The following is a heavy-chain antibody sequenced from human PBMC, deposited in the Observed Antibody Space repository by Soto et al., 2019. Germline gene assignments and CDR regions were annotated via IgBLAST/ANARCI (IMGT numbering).Heavy chain of an antibody. Sequence: PVKVSCKASGGTFSSYAISWVRQAPGQGLEWMGGIIPIFGTANYAQKFQGRVTITADESTSTAYMELSSLRSEDTAVYYCASSENAAVGSCGYWGQGTLVTVSS. CDR2: IIPIFGTA. CDR1: GGTFSSYA. J-gene: IGHJ4*02. CDR3: ASSENAAVGSCGY. D-gene: IGHD1-26*01. V-gene: IGHV1-69*13.